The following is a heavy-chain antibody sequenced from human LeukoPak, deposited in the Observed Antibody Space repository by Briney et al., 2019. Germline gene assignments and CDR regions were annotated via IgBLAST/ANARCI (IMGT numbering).Heavy chain of an antibody. CDR3: ARADTYCGGDCSDAFDI. CDR2: INPSGGST. CDR1: GYTFTSYY. J-gene: IGHJ3*02. Sequence: GASVKVSCKASGYTFTSYYMHWVRQAPGQGLEWMGIINPSGGSTSYAQKFQGRVTMTRDTSTSTVYMELSSLRSEDTAVYYCARADTYCGGDCSDAFDIWGQGTMVTVSS. V-gene: IGHV1-46*01. D-gene: IGHD2-21*02.